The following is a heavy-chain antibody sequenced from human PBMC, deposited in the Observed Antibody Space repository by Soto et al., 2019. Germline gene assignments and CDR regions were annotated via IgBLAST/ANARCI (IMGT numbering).Heavy chain of an antibody. Sequence: QIQLVQSGAEVKKPGASVKVSCKASGYSFTSYGITWVRQAPGQGPEWLGWITAENGNTNYAQKFQGRSTMTTDTSTNTAFMELRGLRSDDTDVYYCARLVLEWLPTSGFDYWGQGSLVTVSS. V-gene: IGHV1-18*04. J-gene: IGHJ4*02. CDR3: ARLVLEWLPTSGFDY. D-gene: IGHD5-12*01. CDR2: ITAENGNT. CDR1: GYSFTSYG.